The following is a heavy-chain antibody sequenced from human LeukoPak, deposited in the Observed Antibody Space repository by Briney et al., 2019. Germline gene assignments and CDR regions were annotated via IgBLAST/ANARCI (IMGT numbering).Heavy chain of an antibody. J-gene: IGHJ4*02. Sequence: SETLSLTCTVSGDSISSSHYYWGWIRQSPGRGLEWIGSIYSGGETHYNPSLNSRVTIFLDTSKNRFSLNLISVTATDTAVYYCVRDYSNFVQGDWGQGTLVTVSS. D-gene: IGHD4-11*01. CDR3: VRDYSNFVQGD. CDR2: IYSGGET. V-gene: IGHV4-39*02. CDR1: GDSISSSHYY.